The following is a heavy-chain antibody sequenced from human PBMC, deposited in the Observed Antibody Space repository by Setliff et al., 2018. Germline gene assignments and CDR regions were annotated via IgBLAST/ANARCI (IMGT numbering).Heavy chain of an antibody. CDR1: GGSINRDY. J-gene: IGHJ4*02. V-gene: IGHV4-59*08. D-gene: IGHD6-13*01. CDR2: IHYSGNT. Sequence: SETLSLTCSVSGGSINRDYWNWIRQPPGKGLEWLGYIHYSGNTNYNPSLKSRVTISVDTSKNLISLNLRSVIDADTAVFYCARGRGYSSTWYALPYFDCWGQGTLVTVSS. CDR3: ARGRGYSSTWYALPYFDC.